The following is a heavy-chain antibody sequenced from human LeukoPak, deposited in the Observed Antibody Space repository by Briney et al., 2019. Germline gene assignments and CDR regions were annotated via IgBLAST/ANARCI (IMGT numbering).Heavy chain of an antibody. CDR2: MNPNSGNT. CDR3: ARGGAFITIFGVVIRGPNWFDP. Sequence: GASVKVSCKASGYTFTSYDINWVRQATGQGLEWMGWMNPNSGNTGYAQKFQGRVTMTRNTSISTAYMELSSLRSEDTAVYYCARGGAFITIFGVVIRGPNWFDPWGQGTLVTVSS. CDR1: GYTFTSYD. D-gene: IGHD3-3*01. V-gene: IGHV1-8*01. J-gene: IGHJ5*02.